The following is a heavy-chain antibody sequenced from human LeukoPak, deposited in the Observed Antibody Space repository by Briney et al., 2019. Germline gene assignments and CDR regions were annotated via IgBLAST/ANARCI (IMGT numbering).Heavy chain of an antibody. CDR2: MYYSGST. J-gene: IGHJ4*02. CDR1: GGSISSDIYY. Sequence: SETLSLTCTVSGGSISSDIYYWGWIRQPPGKGLEWIGSMYYSGSTYYNPSLKSRVTISVDTSKNQISLKLSSVTAADTAVYYCAREYSNSPTGFDYWGQGTLVTVSS. D-gene: IGHD6-6*01. CDR3: AREYSNSPTGFDY. V-gene: IGHV4-39*07.